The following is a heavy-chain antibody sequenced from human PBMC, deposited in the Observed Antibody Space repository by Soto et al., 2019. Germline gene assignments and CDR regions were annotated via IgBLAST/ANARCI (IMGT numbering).Heavy chain of an antibody. J-gene: IGHJ4*02. CDR1: GFTFDDYA. CDR2: ISWNSGSI. V-gene: IGHV3-9*01. D-gene: IGHD4-17*01. Sequence: EVQLVESGGGLVQPGRSLRLSCAASGFTFDDYAMHWVRQAPGKGLEWVSGISWNSGSIGYADSVKGRFTISRDNAKNSLYLQMNRLRAEDTALYYCAKGEGGEHDYGDYNYFDYWGQGTLVTVSS. CDR3: AKGEGGEHDYGDYNYFDY.